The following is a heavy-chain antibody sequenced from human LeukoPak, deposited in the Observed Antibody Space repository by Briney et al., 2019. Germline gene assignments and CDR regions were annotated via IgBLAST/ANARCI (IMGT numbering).Heavy chain of an antibody. D-gene: IGHD3-9*01. Sequence: ASVKVSCKASGYTFTSYAMNWVRQAPGQGLEWMGWISTNTGNPTYAQGFTGRFVFSLDTSVSTAYLQISSLKAEDTAVYYCARQPTYDILTGYYPPIDYWGQGTLVTVSS. J-gene: IGHJ4*02. CDR2: ISTNTGNP. CDR1: GYTFTSYA. V-gene: IGHV7-4-1*02. CDR3: ARQPTYDILTGYYPPIDY.